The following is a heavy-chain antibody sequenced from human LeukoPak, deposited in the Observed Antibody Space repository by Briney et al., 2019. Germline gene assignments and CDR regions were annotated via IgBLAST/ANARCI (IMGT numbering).Heavy chain of an antibody. Sequence: GSLRLSCAASGLTFSSYWMSWVRQAPGKGLEWVANIKQDGSEKYYVDSVKGRFTISRDNAKNSLYLQMNSLRAEDTAVYYCARDAVPYSSSSEVDYWGQGTLVTVSS. CDR3: ARDAVPYSSSSEVDY. J-gene: IGHJ4*02. CDR2: IKQDGSEK. V-gene: IGHV3-7*01. CDR1: GLTFSSYW. D-gene: IGHD6-6*01.